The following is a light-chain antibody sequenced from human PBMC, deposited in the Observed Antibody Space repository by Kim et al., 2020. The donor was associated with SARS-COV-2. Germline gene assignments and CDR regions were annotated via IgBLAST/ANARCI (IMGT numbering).Light chain of an antibody. Sequence: GQRVTVICYGARTNIGSKGVNWYQQRPGTAPKLLIYSNDYRPSGVPDRFSGSKSGTSASLDISGLQSEDEADYYCAAWDDSMNGSVFGGGTQLTVL. CDR2: SND. CDR3: AAWDDSMNGSV. J-gene: IGLJ3*02. CDR1: RTNIGSKG. V-gene: IGLV1-44*01.